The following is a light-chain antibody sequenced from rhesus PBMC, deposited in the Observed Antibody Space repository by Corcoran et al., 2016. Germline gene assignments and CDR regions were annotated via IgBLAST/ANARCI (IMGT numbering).Light chain of an antibody. CDR1: QNIYSN. CDR2: AAS. Sequence: DIQMTQSPSALSASVGDRVTISCRASQNIYSNLAWYQQKPGKAPKLLIYAASSLKTGIPSRFSGSGAGTDVTLTISRLQPEDSAAYYCQHYYDNPSYSFGQGTKVEIK. J-gene: IGKJ2*01. V-gene: IGKV1S12*01. CDR3: QHYYDNPSYS.